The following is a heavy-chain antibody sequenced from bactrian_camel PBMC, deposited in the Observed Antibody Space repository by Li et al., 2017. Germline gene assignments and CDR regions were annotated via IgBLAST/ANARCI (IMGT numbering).Heavy chain of an antibody. CDR2: ISSDGSP. D-gene: IGHD3*01. CDR1: GLSYDDHA. V-gene: IGHV3S63*01. CDR3: AADRGYGLGCDDGSGY. Sequence: VQLVESGGGSVQAGGSLRLSCTASGLSYDDHAMGWYRLGPGNECELVSSISSDGSPYYLESVKGRFTISRDNAKNTVYLQMNSLKPEDTAVYYCAADRGYGLGCDDGSGYWGQGTQVTVS. J-gene: IGHJ6*01.